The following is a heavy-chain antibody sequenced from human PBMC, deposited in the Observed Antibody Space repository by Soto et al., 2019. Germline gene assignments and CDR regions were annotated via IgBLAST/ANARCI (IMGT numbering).Heavy chain of an antibody. CDR3: ARAPFYGSGSYFYFDY. CDR2: IYYSGST. CDR1: GGSISSYY. J-gene: IGHJ4*02. V-gene: IGHV4-59*01. D-gene: IGHD3-10*01. Sequence: ASETLSLTCTVSGGSISSYYWSWIRQPPGKGLEWIGYIYYSGSTNYNPSLKSRVTISVDTSKNQFSLKLSSVTAADTAVYYCARAPFYGSGSYFYFDYWGQGTLVTVSS.